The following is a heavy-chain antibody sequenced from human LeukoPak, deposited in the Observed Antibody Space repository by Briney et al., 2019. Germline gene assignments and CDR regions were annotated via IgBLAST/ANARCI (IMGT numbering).Heavy chain of an antibody. CDR3: AVGYCSGGSCPQHFDY. CDR1: GGSISGYY. J-gene: IGHJ4*02. V-gene: IGHV4-4*07. CDR2: IYTSGTT. Sequence: PSETLSLTCTVSGGSISGYYWSWIRQPAGKGLEWIGRIYTSGTTNYNPSLKSRVTISVDTSKNQFSLKLSSETAADTAVYYCAVGYCSGGSCPQHFDYWGQGTLVTVSS. D-gene: IGHD2-15*01.